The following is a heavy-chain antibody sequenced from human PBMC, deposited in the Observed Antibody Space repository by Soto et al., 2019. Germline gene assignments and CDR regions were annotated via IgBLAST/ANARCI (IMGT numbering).Heavy chain of an antibody. D-gene: IGHD3-10*01. CDR2: IYYSGST. CDR3: ARVVGYGSGSSINNRFDP. V-gene: IGHV4-30-4*01. Sequence: SETLSLTCTVSGGSISSGDYYWSWIRQPPGKGLEWIGYIYYSGSTYYNPSLKSRVTISVDTSKNQFSLKLSSVTAADTAVYYCARVVGYGSGSSINNRFDPWGQGTLVTVSS. J-gene: IGHJ5*02. CDR1: GGSISSGDYY.